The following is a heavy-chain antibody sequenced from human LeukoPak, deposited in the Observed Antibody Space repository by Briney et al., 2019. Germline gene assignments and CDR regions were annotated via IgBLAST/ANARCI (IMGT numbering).Heavy chain of an antibody. CDR3: TNSLMTTTGGNY. CDR1: GFTFSRHW. D-gene: IGHD4-11*01. J-gene: IGHJ4*02. V-gene: IGHV3-74*01. Sequence: GGSLRLSCAASGFTFSRHWMHWVRQAPGKGLVWVSRINTDGSVTTSADSVKGRFTISRDNAKNTLYLQMNSLRAEDTAVYYCTNSLMTTTGGNYWGQGTLVTVSS. CDR2: INTDGSVT.